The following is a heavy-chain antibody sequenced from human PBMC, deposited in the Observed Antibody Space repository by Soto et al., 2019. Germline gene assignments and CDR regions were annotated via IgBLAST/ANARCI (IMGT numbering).Heavy chain of an antibody. Sequence: QVQLVESGGGVVQPGRSLRLSCAASGFTFSSDAMHWVRQAPGKGLEWVAVISYDGSNKYYADSVKGRFTISRDNSKNTLYLQMNSLRAEDTAVHYCARGDRYSSSSRIGDYWGQGTLVTVSS. CDR3: ARGDRYSSSSRIGDY. CDR2: ISYDGSNK. V-gene: IGHV3-30-3*01. D-gene: IGHD6-6*01. CDR1: GFTFSSDA. J-gene: IGHJ4*02.